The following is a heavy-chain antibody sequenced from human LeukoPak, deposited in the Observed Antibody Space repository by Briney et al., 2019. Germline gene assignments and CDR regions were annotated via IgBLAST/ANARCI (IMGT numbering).Heavy chain of an antibody. Sequence: PGGSLRLSCAASGFTFSNDAMHWVRQAPGMGLEWVAFIWFDGSNKYYADFVKGRFTISKDNSENTLYLQMNSLRAEDTAVYYCAKDPNGDYIGTFDVWGQGTMVTVSS. CDR3: AKDPNGDYIGTFDV. J-gene: IGHJ3*01. V-gene: IGHV3-30*02. CDR1: GFTFSNDA. CDR2: IWFDGSNK. D-gene: IGHD4-17*01.